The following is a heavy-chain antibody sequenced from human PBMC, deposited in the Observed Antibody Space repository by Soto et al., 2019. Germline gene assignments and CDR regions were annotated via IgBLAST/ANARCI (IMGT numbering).Heavy chain of an antibody. J-gene: IGHJ2*01. V-gene: IGHV4-34*01. D-gene: IGHD7-27*01. CDR3: ARGRSWGYWYFDL. CDR2: INHSGST. CDR1: GGSFSGYY. Sequence: SETLSLTCAVYGGSFSGYYWSWIRQPPGKGLEWIGEINHSGSTNYNPSLKSRVTISVDTSKNQFSLKLSSVTAADTAVYYCARGRSWGYWYFDLWGRGTLVTVSS.